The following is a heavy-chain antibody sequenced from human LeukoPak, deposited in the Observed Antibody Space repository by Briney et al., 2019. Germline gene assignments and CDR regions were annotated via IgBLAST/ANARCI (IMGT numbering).Heavy chain of an antibody. CDR3: ARHSEWELLIDY. J-gene: IGHJ4*02. CDR1: GGSISSYY. CDR2: IYYSGST. V-gene: IGHV4-59*08. Sequence: SETLSLTCTVPGGSISSYYWSWIRQPPGKGLEWIGYIYYSGSTNYNPSLKSRVTISVDTSKNQFSLKLSSVTAADTAVYYCARHSEWELLIDYWGQGTLVTVSS. D-gene: IGHD1-26*01.